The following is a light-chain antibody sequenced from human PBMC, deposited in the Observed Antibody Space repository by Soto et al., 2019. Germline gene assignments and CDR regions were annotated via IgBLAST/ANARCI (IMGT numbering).Light chain of an antibody. J-gene: IGLJ1*01. CDR3: SSYTSSSTLV. Sequence: QSVLTQPASVSGSPGQSITISCTGTSGDVGGYNYVSWYQQHPGKAPKLMIYEVSNRPSGVSNRFSGSKSGNTASLTISGLQAEDEADYYCSSYTSSSTLVXGTGTNVTVL. CDR2: EVS. CDR1: SGDVGGYNY. V-gene: IGLV2-14*01.